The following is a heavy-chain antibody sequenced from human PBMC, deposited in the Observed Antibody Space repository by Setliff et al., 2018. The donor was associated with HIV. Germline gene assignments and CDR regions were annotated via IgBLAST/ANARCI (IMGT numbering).Heavy chain of an antibody. CDR2: IDPSNSNT. CDR3: ARGFYGDYYFDY. CDR1: GYSFTSYW. J-gene: IGHJ4*02. V-gene: IGHV5-10-1*01. D-gene: IGHD4-17*01. Sequence: PGESLKISCKGPGYSFTSYWISWVRQMPEKGLEWMGRIDPSNSNTNYSPSFQGHVTISADKSISTAYLQWSSLKASDTAMYYCARGFYGDYYFDYWGQGTLVTVSS.